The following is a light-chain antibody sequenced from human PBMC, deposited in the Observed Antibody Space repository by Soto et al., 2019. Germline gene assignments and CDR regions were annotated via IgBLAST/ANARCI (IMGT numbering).Light chain of an antibody. CDR2: RNN. CDR3: AAWDDRVSGSYV. J-gene: IGLJ1*01. CDR1: SSNIGSNY. V-gene: IGLV1-47*01. Sequence: VLTQPPSASGTPGQRVTISCSGSSSNIGSNYVYWYQQLPGTAPKLLMYRNNKRPSGVPDRFSGSKSGTSASLAISGLRSEDEADYYCAAWDDRVSGSYVFGTGTKVTVL.